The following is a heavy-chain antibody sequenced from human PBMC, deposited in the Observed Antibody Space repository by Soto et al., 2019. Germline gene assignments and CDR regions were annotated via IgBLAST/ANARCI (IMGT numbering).Heavy chain of an antibody. V-gene: IGHV6-1*01. CDR2: TYYRSKWYH. J-gene: IGHJ4*02. Sequence: PSQTLSLTCVISGDNVSTNSAGWNWIRQSPSRGLEWLGRTYYRSKWYHDYAVSVKGRITVHPDTSKNQFSPQLNSVTPEDTGVYYCVRNSWNAPPPFDLWGQGEQVTVSS. CDR1: GDNVSTNSAG. CDR3: VRNSWNAPPPFDL. D-gene: IGHD1-1*01.